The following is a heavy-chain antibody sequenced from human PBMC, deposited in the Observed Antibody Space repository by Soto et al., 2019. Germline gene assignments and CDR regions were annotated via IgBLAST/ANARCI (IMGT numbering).Heavy chain of an antibody. CDR1: NDSISGYY. CDR3: ARDGDGRMTTKPYYYSGMDV. Sequence: QVQLQESGPGLVKPSETLSLTCIVSNDSISGYYWSWIRQPPGKGLEWIGYIYHSGSTNYNSSLKRRVTLSVATFKNQFSLRLISVTAADTAVYYCARDGDGRMTTKPYYYSGMDVWGQGTTVTVSS. V-gene: IGHV4-59*01. CDR2: IYHSGST. J-gene: IGHJ6*02. D-gene: IGHD2-21*02.